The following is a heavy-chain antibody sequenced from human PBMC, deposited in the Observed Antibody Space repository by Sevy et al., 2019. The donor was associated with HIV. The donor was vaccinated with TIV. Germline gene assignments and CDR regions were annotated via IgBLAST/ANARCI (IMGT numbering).Heavy chain of an antibody. D-gene: IGHD2-15*01. V-gene: IGHV3-53*01. CDR1: GFTVSSNY. CDR3: ARGVVGRGLTAFYYYAMDV. J-gene: IGHJ6*02. CDR2: IYSGGST. Sequence: GGSLRLSCAASGFTVSSNYMSWVRQAPGKGLEWVSVIYSGGSTYYADSVKGRFTISRDNSKNTLYLQMNNLRAEDTAVYFCARGVVGRGLTAFYYYAMDVWGQGTTVTVSS.